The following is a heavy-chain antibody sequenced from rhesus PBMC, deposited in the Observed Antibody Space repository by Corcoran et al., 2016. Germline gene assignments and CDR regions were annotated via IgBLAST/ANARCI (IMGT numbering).Heavy chain of an antibody. CDR2: IYGSSGRT. CDR1: GASISSYW. D-gene: IGHD6-31*01. V-gene: IGHV4-80*01. Sequence: QVPLQESGPGLVKPSETLSLTCAVSGASISSYWWSWLRQSPGKGLEWIGKIYGSSGRTEYKPSLKSRATISRDTAKNQFSLKLSSVTAADTAVYYCARDFGIAAAGTIWGYWGQGVLVTVSS. J-gene: IGHJ4*01. CDR3: ARDFGIAAAGTIWGY.